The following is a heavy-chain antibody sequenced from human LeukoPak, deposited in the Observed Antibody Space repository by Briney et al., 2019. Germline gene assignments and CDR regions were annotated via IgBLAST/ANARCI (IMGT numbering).Heavy chain of an antibody. J-gene: IGHJ6*02. CDR2: IYYSGST. D-gene: IGHD4-17*01. V-gene: IGHV4-59*01. CDR3: ARGILDEYGSYYYYYGMDV. Sequence: PSETPSLTCTVSGGSISSYYWSWIRQPPGKGLEWIGYIYYSGSTNYNPSLKSRVTISVDTSKNQFSLKLSSVTAADTAVYYCARGILDEYGSYYYYYGMDVWGQGTTVTVSS. CDR1: GGSISSYY.